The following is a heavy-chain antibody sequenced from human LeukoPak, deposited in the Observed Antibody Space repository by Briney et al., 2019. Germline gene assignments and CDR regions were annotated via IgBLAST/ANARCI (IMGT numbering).Heavy chain of an antibody. Sequence: GGSLRLSCAASGFTFSSYWMSWVRQAPGKGLEWVAHXXXXXXXKYYVDSVKGRFTISRDNAKNSLYLQMNSLRAEDTAVYYCARDYCSSTSCYWYYYYGMDVWGQGTTVTVSS. CDR2: XXXXXXXK. D-gene: IGHD2-2*01. J-gene: IGHJ6*02. V-gene: IGHV3-7*03. CDR1: GFTFSSYW. CDR3: ARDYCSSTSCYWYYYYGMDV.